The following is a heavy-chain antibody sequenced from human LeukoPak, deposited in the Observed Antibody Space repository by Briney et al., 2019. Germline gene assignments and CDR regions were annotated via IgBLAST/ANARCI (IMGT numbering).Heavy chain of an antibody. CDR1: GFTFSSYA. CDR2: ISYDGSNK. V-gene: IGHV3-30-3*01. CDR3: AREEPDYDFSRPNNWFDP. J-gene: IGHJ5*02. Sequence: GGSLRLSCAASGFTFSSYAMHWVRQAPGKGLEWVAVISYDGSNKNYADCVKGRFTISRDNSNNTAYLQMNSLRAEDTAVYYWAREEPDYDFSRPNNWFDPWGQGTLVTVSS. D-gene: IGHD3-3*01.